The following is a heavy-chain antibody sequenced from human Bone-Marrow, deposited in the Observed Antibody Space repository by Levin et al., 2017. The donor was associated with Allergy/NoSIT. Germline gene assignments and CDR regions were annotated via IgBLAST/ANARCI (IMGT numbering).Heavy chain of an antibody. CDR1: LYSIRRGYF. V-gene: IGHV4-38-2*02. D-gene: IGHD7-27*01. Sequence: SQTLSLTCDVSLYSIRRGYFWAWIRQPPGKGLEWIASIYESGSIHFNPSLQIRVSMSVDTSKNQFSLNLRSVTAADTAVYFCARDRRSAWGNFDYWGQGILVTVSS. J-gene: IGHJ4*02. CDR3: ARDRRSAWGNFDY. CDR2: IYESGSI.